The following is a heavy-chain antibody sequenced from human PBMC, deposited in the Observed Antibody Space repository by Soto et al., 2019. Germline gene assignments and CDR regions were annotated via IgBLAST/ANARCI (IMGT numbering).Heavy chain of an antibody. D-gene: IGHD1-26*01. V-gene: IGHV3-23*01. CDR1: GFAFSSYA. CDR3: ARRGSGIYYDY. CDR2: ISGSGGST. Sequence: EVQLLESGGGLVQPGGSLRLSCAASGFAFSSYAMRWVRQAPGKGLEWVSAISGSGGSTYYADSVKGRFTISRDNSKITLYLQMNRLRAEDTAVYYCARRGSGIYYDYWGQGTVVTVSS. J-gene: IGHJ4*02.